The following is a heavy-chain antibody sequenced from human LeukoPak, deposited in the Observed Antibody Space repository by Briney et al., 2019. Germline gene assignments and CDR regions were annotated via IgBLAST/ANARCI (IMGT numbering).Heavy chain of an antibody. CDR2: IYHSGST. D-gene: IGHD3-22*01. CDR1: GYSISSGYY. CDR3: ARVNYYDRMTEGFDY. Sequence: SETLSLTCTVSGYSISSGYYWGWIRQPPGKGLEWIGSIYHSGSTYYNPSLKSRVTISVDTSKNQFSLKLSSVTAADTAVYYCARVNYYDRMTEGFDYWGQGTLVTVSS. J-gene: IGHJ4*02. V-gene: IGHV4-38-2*02.